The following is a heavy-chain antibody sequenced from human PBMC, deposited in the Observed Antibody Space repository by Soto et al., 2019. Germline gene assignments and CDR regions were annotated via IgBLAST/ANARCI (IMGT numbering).Heavy chain of an antibody. J-gene: IGHJ4*02. CDR2: ISYGGGTT. Sequence: GGSLILSCAASEFTFSNYSMSWVRQAPGKGLEWVSAISYGGGTTYYADSVKGRFTISRDNSKNTLYLQMNSLRAEDTAVYYYAKNPGYYYDSTGYHFDYWGQGTLVTVSS. V-gene: IGHV3-23*01. D-gene: IGHD3-22*01. CDR3: AKNPGYYYDSTGYHFDY. CDR1: EFTFSNYS.